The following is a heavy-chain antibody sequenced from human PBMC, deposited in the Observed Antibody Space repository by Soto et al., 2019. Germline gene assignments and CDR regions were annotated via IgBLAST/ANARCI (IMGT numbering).Heavy chain of an antibody. CDR2: ISAYNGNT. Sequence: QVPLVQSGAEVKKPGASVKVSCKASGYTFTSYGISLVRQAPGQGLAWMGWISAYNGNTNYAQKLQGRVTMTTDTSTSTAYMELRSVRSDDTVVYYCARGVEDIVVGPAAYVDAFDIWGQGTMVTVSS. V-gene: IGHV1-18*01. D-gene: IGHD2-2*01. CDR3: ARGVEDIVVGPAAYVDAFDI. J-gene: IGHJ3*02. CDR1: GYTFTSYG.